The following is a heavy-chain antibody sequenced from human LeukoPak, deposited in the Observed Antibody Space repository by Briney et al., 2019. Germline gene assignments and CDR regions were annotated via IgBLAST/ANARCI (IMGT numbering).Heavy chain of an antibody. CDR3: ARNNGMDV. CDR1: GFALSSHW. J-gene: IGHJ6*02. CDR2: VNRDGSET. V-gene: IGHV3-7*03. Sequence: GGSLRLSCAASGFALSSHWMTWVRQVPGRGPGWVANVNRDGSETYYLDSVKGRFTISKDNAKNSLYLQMNSLRAEDTALYHCARNNGMDVWGQGTTVIVSS.